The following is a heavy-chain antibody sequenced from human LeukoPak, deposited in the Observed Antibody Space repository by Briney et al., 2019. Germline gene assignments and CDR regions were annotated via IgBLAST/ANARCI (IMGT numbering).Heavy chain of an antibody. Sequence: PGGSLRLSCAASGFTFSSYWMSWVRQAPGKGLELVANIKQDGSEKYYVDSVKGRFTISRDNAKNSVYLQMNSLRAEDTAVYYCARTVVVVAATSAYFDYWGQGTLVTVSS. CDR2: IKQDGSEK. CDR3: ARTVVVVAATSAYFDY. CDR1: GFTFSSYW. V-gene: IGHV3-7*01. J-gene: IGHJ4*02. D-gene: IGHD2-15*01.